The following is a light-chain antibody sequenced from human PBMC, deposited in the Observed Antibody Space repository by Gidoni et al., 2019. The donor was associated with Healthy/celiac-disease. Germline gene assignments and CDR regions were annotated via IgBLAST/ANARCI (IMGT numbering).Light chain of an antibody. CDR1: SSNIGINT. J-gene: IGLJ2*01. CDR3: AAWDDSLNGPHVV. V-gene: IGLV1-44*01. CDR2: SNN. Sequence: QSVLTQPPSASGTPGQRVTSSCSGSSSNIGINTVNWYQQLPGTAPKLLIYSNNQRPSGVPDRFSGSKSGTSASLAISGLQSEDEADYYCAAWDDSLNGPHVVFGGGTKLTVL.